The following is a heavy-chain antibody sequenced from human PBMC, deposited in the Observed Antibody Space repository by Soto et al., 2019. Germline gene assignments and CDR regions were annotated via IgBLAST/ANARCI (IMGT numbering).Heavy chain of an antibody. CDR3: ARDFWNGYLLLGVGSGYYGIDV. J-gene: IGHJ6*02. V-gene: IGHV1-18*04. CDR2: ISAYNGNT. Sequence: ASVKVSCKASGYTFSSYGISWVRQAPGQGLEWMGWISAYNGNTNYAQKLQGRVTMTTDTSTSTAYMELRSLRSEDTAVYYCARDFWNGYLLLGVGSGYYGIDVWGQGTTVTVSS. CDR1: GYTFSSYG. D-gene: IGHD3-3*01.